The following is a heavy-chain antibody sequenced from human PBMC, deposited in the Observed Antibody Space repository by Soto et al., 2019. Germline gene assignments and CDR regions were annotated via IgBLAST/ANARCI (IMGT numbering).Heavy chain of an antibody. Sequence: QVQLQESGPGLVKPSETLSLTCTVSGGSISSYYWSWIRQPPGKGLEWIGYIYYSGSTNYNPSLKSRVTISVDTSKNQFSLELSSVTAADTAVYYCARGYYDILPGYYGSRYGMDVWGQGTTVTVSS. CDR3: ARGYYDILPGYYGSRYGMDV. V-gene: IGHV4-59*01. J-gene: IGHJ6*02. D-gene: IGHD3-9*01. CDR2: IYYSGST. CDR1: GGSISSYY.